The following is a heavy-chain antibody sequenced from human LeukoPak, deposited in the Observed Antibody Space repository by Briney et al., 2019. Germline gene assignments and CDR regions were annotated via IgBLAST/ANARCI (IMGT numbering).Heavy chain of an antibody. CDR2: IKSKGDGETT. D-gene: IGHD3-10*01. Sequence: PGGSLRLSCAASGFTFTNAWMNWVRQAPGKGLAWVGRIKSKGDGETTDYAAPVKGRFTMSRDGSKATLYLQMNYLEAEDTAVYYCTTDLGLTMIRGVIVSWGQGALVTVSS. CDR3: TTDLGLTMIRGVIVS. CDR1: GFTFTNAW. J-gene: IGHJ4*02. V-gene: IGHV3-15*01.